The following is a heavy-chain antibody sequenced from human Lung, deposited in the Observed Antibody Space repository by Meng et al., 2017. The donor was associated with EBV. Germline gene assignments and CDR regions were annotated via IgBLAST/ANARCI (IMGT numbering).Heavy chain of an antibody. D-gene: IGHD1-14*01. Sequence: VPCGACGGTLVPPLGPLRLSCGACEFTYSSYWMQWLRQAPGGGLVWVSRINEDGATSTYAHYVKGRFTISRDNAKNTLYLQMNSLRAEDTAVYYCSRDLAGSDDYWGQGTLVTVSS. J-gene: IGHJ4*02. CDR1: EFTYSSYW. CDR3: SRDLAGSDDY. CDR2: INEDGATS. V-gene: IGHV3-74*03.